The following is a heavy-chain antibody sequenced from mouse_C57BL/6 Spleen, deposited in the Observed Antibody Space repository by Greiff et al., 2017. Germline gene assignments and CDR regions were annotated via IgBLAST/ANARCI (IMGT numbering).Heavy chain of an antibody. V-gene: IGHV1-76*01. CDR1: GYTFTDYY. D-gene: IGHD1-1*02. Sequence: QVQLQQSGAELVRPGASVKLSCKASGYTFTDYYINWVKQRPGQGLEWIARIYPGSGNTYYNEKFKGKATLTVEKSSSTAYMQLSSLTSEDSASYVCAGKLLRWKRDWYMDDWGKGTTVTVSS. CDR3: AGKLLRWKRDWYMDD. CDR2: IYPGSGNT. J-gene: IGHJ1*03.